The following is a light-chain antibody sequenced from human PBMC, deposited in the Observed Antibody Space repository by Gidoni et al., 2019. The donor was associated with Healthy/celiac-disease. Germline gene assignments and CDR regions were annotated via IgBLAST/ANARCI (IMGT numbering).Light chain of an antibody. J-gene: IGLJ3*02. CDR1: SSDVGGYNY. CDR3: CSYAGSYTWV. V-gene: IGLV2-11*01. CDR2: DVR. Sequence: QSALTQPRSVSGSPGQSVTISCTGTSSDVGGYNYVSCYQQHPGKAPKLMIYDVRKRPSGVPDRFSGSKSGNTASLTISGLQAEDEADYYCCSYAGSYTWVFGGGTKLTVL.